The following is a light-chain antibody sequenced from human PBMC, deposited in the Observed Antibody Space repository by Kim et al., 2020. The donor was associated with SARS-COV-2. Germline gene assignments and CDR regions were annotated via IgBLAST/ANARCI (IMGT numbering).Light chain of an antibody. J-gene: IGLJ3*02. CDR1: DIGARS. V-gene: IGLV3-21*02. CDR3: QVWDTSTDYVV. Sequence: APGQTGKLTCGGNDIGARSVHWYQQQPGQAPVLVVYDKSARPSGTPGRFSGSNSGNTATLTISRVEAGDEADYYCQVWDTSTDYVVFGGGTQLTVL. CDR2: DKS.